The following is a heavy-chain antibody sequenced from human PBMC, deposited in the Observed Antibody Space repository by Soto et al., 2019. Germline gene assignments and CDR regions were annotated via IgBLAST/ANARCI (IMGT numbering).Heavy chain of an antibody. J-gene: IGHJ2*01. Sequence: QVQLVESGGGVVQPGRSLRLSCAASGFTFSSYGMHWVRQAPGKGLEWVAVIWYDGSNKYYADSVKGRFTISRDNSKNTLYLQMNSLRAEDTAVYYCARGARVNWYCDLWGRGTLVTVSS. CDR2: IWYDGSNK. CDR3: ARGARVNWYCDL. CDR1: GFTFSSYG. D-gene: IGHD5-18*01. V-gene: IGHV3-33*01.